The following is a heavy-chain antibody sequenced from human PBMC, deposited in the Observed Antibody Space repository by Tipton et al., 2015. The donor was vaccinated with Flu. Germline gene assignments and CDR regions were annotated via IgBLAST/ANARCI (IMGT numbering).Heavy chain of an antibody. Sequence: TLSLTCSVSGDSIGSYYWSWIRQHPGKGLEWIGHVFYTGSTDYNPSLKSRVSISVDTSKNQFSLKLTSVTAADTAVYYGARYSGPHGMDVWVQGTTVTVSS. CDR2: VFYTGST. D-gene: IGHD1-26*01. J-gene: IGHJ6*02. CDR1: GDSIGSYY. CDR3: ARYSGPHGMDV. V-gene: IGHV4-59*07.